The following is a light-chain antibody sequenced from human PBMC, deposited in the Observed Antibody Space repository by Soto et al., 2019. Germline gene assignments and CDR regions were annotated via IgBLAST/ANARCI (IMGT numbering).Light chain of an antibody. V-gene: IGKV4-1*01. CDR1: QSVLYSSTDANY. J-gene: IGKJ4*01. CDR3: QQYYSSSLT. Sequence: EIVMTQPLAFLAVSVGERATIDCKSSQSVLYSSTDANYLSWYQQKPGQTPKLLIYWASARESGVPDRFSGSGSGTEFTLTISSLQADDVAVYYCQQYYSSSLTFGRGTKVDIK. CDR2: WAS.